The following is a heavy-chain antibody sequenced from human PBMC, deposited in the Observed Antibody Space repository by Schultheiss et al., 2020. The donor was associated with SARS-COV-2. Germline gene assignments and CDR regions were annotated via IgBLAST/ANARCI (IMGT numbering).Heavy chain of an antibody. J-gene: IGHJ4*02. CDR1: GYTFSSYG. Sequence: ASVKVSCKVSGYTFSSYGISWVRQAPGQGLEWMGWIAGYNGDTNYAQKLQGRVTMTRDTSTSTVYMELSSLRSEDTAVYYCARAWGGYSYGYGYWGQGTLVTVSS. CDR2: IAGYNGDT. D-gene: IGHD5-18*01. CDR3: ARAWGGYSYGYGY. V-gene: IGHV1-18*01.